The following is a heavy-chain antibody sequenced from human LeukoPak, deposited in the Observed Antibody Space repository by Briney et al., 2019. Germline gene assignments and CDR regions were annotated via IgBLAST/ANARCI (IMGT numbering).Heavy chain of an antibody. Sequence: AGGSLRLSCLTSGFTFSTNAMSWVRQAPGKGLEWISGISGSGASTYYADSVTGRFTISRDNSGNTLYLQMNSLRGDDTAVYYCAKDVGKWESLHFFDYWGQGTLVTVSS. V-gene: IGHV3-23*01. CDR2: ISGSGAST. J-gene: IGHJ4*02. CDR1: GFTFSTNA. CDR3: AKDVGKWESLHFFDY. D-gene: IGHD1-26*01.